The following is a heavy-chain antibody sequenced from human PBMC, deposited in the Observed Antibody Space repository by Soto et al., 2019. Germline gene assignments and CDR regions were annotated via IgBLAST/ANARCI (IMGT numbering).Heavy chain of an antibody. CDR3: ARWERGMDV. CDR2: IYHSGST. J-gene: IGHJ6*02. D-gene: IGHD1-26*01. Sequence: SETLSLTCAVSGYSISSGYYWGWIRQPPGKGLEWIGSIYHSGSTYYNPSLKSRVTISVDTSKNQFSLKLSSVTAADTAVYYCARWERGMDVWGQGTTVTVSS. V-gene: IGHV4-38-2*01. CDR1: GYSISSGYY.